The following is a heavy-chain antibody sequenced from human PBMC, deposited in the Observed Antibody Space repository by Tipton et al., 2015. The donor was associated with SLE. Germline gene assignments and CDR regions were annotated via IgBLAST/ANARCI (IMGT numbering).Heavy chain of an antibody. CDR2: IYTSGST. V-gene: IGHV4-4*08. J-gene: IGHJ4*02. CDR3: ARGNTFDY. Sequence: LRLSCTVSGGSISSYYWSWIRQPPGKGLEWIGYIYTSGSTNYNPSLKSRVTMSVDTSKNQFSLKLSSVTAADTAVYYCARGNTFDYWGQGTLVTVSS. CDR1: GGSISSYY.